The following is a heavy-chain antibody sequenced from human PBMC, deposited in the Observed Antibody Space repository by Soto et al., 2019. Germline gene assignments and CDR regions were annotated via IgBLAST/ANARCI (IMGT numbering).Heavy chain of an antibody. Sequence: SETLSLTCTVSGGSISNFYWSWIRQPPGKGLEWIGYVYYTGSTSYNPSLKRRVTFSADSSRGQFSLRLNSVTAADMAVYYCARTVLGPDLLADSFVDYYYYMDVWGQGTTVTVSS. V-gene: IGHV4-59*08. CDR1: GGSISNFY. CDR3: ARTVLGPDLLADSFVDYYYYMDV. J-gene: IGHJ6*03. D-gene: IGHD3-9*01. CDR2: VYYTGST.